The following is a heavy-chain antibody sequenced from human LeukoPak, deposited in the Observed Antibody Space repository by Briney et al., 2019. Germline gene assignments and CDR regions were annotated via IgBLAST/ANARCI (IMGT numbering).Heavy chain of an antibody. CDR3: ASIPGYSSSFDA. CDR2: ISYDGSNK. Sequence: GGSLRLSCAASGFTFSTYGMHWVRQAPGKGLEWVAVISYDGSNKYYADSVKGRFTISRDNSKNTLYLQMNSLRAEDTGVYYCASIPGYSSSFDAWGQGTLVTVSS. V-gene: IGHV3-30*03. D-gene: IGHD6-13*01. CDR1: GFTFSTYG. J-gene: IGHJ4*02.